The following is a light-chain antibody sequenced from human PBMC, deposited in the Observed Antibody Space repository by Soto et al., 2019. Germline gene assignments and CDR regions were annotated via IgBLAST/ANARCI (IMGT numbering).Light chain of an antibody. Sequence: SVLTQPASVSGSPGQSITISCTGTSSDVGGYNYVSWYQQHPGEVPKVIIFNVNNRPSGVSDRFSGSRSGNTASLTISGLQAEDEADYYCSSLTSSTTYVFGTGTKVTVL. CDR1: SSDVGGYNY. J-gene: IGLJ1*01. CDR2: NVN. CDR3: SSLTSSTTYV. V-gene: IGLV2-14*03.